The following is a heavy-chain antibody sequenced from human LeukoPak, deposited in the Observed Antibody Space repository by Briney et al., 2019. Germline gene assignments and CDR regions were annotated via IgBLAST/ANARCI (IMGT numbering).Heavy chain of an antibody. J-gene: IGHJ4*02. CDR1: GFTFDNYA. V-gene: IGHV3-9*01. D-gene: IGHD3-10*01. Sequence: SLLLSCAASGFTFDNYAMHWVRPAPGKGLEWVSGISWNSGNIGYADSVKGRFTISRDNAKNSLYLQMNSLRAEDTAFYYCAKGFSPMVRGVLTDYWGQGTLVTVSS. CDR2: ISWNSGNI. CDR3: AKGFSPMVRGVLTDY.